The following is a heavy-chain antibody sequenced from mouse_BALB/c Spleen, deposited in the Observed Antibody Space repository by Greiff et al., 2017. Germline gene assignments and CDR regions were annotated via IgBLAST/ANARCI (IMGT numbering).Heavy chain of an antibody. CDR2: ILPGSGST. Sequence: VQLQQSGAELMKPGASVKISCKATGYTFSSYWIEWVKQRPGHGLEWIGEILPGSGSTNYNEKFKGKATFTADTSSNTAYMQLSSLTSEDSAVYYCARKDYYGSSYGAWFAYWGQGTLVTVSA. V-gene: IGHV1-9*01. CDR3: ARKDYYGSSYGAWFAY. CDR1: GYTFSSYW. J-gene: IGHJ3*01. D-gene: IGHD1-1*01.